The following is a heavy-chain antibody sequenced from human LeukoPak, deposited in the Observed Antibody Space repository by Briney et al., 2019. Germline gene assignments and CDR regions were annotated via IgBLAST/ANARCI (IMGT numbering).Heavy chain of an antibody. CDR2: ISSGSSTR. J-gene: IGHJ4*02. Sequence: PGGSLRLSCAASGFTFSSYSMNWVRQAPGKGLEWVSYISSGSSTRQYADSVKGRFTISRDNAKNSLYLQMSSLRDEDTAVYYCARDYQWNFDYWGQGTLVTVSS. V-gene: IGHV3-48*02. CDR1: GFTFSSYS. CDR3: ARDYQWNFDY. D-gene: IGHD6-19*01.